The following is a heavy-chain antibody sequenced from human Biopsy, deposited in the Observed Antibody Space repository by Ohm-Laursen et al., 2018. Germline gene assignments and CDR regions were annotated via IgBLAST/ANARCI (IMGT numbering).Heavy chain of an antibody. V-gene: IGHV3-23*01. CDR1: GFTFRLYA. CDR3: AKLGYSSEYDSSGEFDS. CDR2: ISGSRGGT. Sequence: SLRLSCAASGFTFRLYAMSWVRQAPGKGPEWVSAISGSRGGTFYSESVKGRFTVSRDNSQNSLFLHMNSLRADDTAVYYCAKLGYSSEYDSSGEFDSWGQGTLVSVSS. D-gene: IGHD3-22*01. J-gene: IGHJ4*02.